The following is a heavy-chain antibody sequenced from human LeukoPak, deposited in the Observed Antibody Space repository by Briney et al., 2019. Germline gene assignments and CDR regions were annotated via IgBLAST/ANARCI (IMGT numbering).Heavy chain of an antibody. D-gene: IGHD2-15*01. CDR3: IRALSGTDDY. CDR1: GFTFSSYW. CDR2: INSDASAI. Sequence: GGSLRLSCAASGFTFSSYWMHWVRQAPGKGLVWVSRINSDASAIDYADSVKGRFTISRDNVKNTVYLQMNSLRAEDTAVYYCIRALSGTDDYWGQGTLVTVSS. J-gene: IGHJ4*02. V-gene: IGHV3-74*01.